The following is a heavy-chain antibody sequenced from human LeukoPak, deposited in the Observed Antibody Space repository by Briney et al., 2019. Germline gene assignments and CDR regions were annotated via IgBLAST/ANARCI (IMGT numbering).Heavy chain of an antibody. CDR1: GYTFTSYA. V-gene: IGHV1-3*01. CDR2: INAGNGNT. Sequence: ASVTVSCKASGYTFTSYAMHWVRQAPGQRLEWMGWINAGNGNTKYSQKFQGRVTITRDTSASTAYMELSSLRSEDTAVYYCARFGFYSGTYDYWGRGTLVTVSS. D-gene: IGHD5-12*01. J-gene: IGHJ4*02. CDR3: ARFGFYSGTYDY.